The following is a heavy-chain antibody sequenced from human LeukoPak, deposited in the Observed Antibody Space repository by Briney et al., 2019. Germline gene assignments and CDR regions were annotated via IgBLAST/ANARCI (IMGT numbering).Heavy chain of an antibody. CDR3: AKDRRAGSYDY. CDR1: GFTFSRNG. D-gene: IGHD3-10*01. V-gene: IGHV3-23*01. CDR2: ISGSGGNT. Sequence: GGSLRLSCAASGFTFSRNGLTWVRQAPGKGLEWVSAISGSGGNTYYADSVKGRFTISRDNSKNTLYLQMNSLRAEDTAVYYCAKDRRAGSYDYWGQGTLVTVSS. J-gene: IGHJ4*02.